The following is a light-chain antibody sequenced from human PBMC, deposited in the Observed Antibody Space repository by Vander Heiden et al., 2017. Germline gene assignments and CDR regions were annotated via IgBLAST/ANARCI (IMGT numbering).Light chain of an antibody. CDR1: QTVGKIY. J-gene: IGKJ5*01. CDR3: QKYAVLPIT. V-gene: IGKV3-20*01. CDR2: EAS. Sequence: TVLTQSLGTLSLSPGERATLSCRAIQTVGKIYLGWFQQRAGQVTRLLICEASDRGTGTRDRFSGSGSGTDFTMKINRLVSGDVAVYYCQKYAVLPITVGQETRLE.